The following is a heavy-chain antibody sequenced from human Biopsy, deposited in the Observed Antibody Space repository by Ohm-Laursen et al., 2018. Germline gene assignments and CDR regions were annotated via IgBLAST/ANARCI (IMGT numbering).Heavy chain of an antibody. Sequence: SLRLSCSASGFSFDDFAMHWVRQSPGKGLEWVAGIDWNSRNINYGDSVKGRFSVSRDNAKNSLYLQMNSLRGEDTALYYCVKDTNWNYVWDRPGATKGMDVWGQGTTVTVSS. CDR3: VKDTNWNYVWDRPGATKGMDV. CDR2: IDWNSRNI. J-gene: IGHJ6*02. D-gene: IGHD1-7*01. CDR1: GFSFDDFA. V-gene: IGHV3-9*01.